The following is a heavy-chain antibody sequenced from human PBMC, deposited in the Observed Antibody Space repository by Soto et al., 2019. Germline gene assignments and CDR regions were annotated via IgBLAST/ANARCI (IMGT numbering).Heavy chain of an antibody. V-gene: IGHV1-69*13. CDR1: GGTFSSYA. D-gene: IGHD5-18*01. CDR2: IIPIFGTA. J-gene: IGHJ4*02. Sequence: ASVKVSCKASGGTFSSYAISWVRQAPGQGLEWMGGIIPIFGTANYAQKFQGRVTITADESTSTAYMELSSLRSEDTAVYYCASSLDTAMVPDYWGQGTLVTVSS. CDR3: ASSLDTAMVPDY.